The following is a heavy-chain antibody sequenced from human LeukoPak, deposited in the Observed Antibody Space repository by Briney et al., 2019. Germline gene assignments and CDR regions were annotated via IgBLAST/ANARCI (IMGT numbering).Heavy chain of an antibody. CDR2: IIPIFGTA. D-gene: IGHD2-2*01. V-gene: IGHV1-69*06. CDR3: ARDLGIVVVPAAMDY. J-gene: IGHJ4*02. CDR1: GGTFSSYA. Sequence: ASVKVSCKASGGTFSSYAISWVRQAPGQGLEWMGGIIPIFGTANYAQKFQGRVTITADKSTSTAYMEPSSLRSEDTAVYYCARDLGIVVVPAAMDYWGQGTLVTVSS.